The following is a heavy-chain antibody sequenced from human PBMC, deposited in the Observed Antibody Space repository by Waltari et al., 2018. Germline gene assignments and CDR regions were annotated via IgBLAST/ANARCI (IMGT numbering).Heavy chain of an antibody. V-gene: IGHV3-7*01. CDR2: INQDGSEK. CDR3: ARDPDWSAFDI. J-gene: IGHJ3*02. D-gene: IGHD1-1*01. Sequence: EVQLVDSGGGLVQPGGSLRLSCAASAFTFSSYWMTWFRQAPGKGLEWVAHINQDGSEKYYVDSVKGRFAISRDNAEKSVYLQMNSLRAEDTAAYYCARDPDWSAFDIWGQGTVVTVSS. CDR1: AFTFSSYW.